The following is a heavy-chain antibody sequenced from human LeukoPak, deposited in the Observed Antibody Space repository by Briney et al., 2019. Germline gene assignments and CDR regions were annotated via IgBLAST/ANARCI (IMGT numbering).Heavy chain of an antibody. J-gene: IGHJ4*02. CDR3: ATSRGYCSSTSCRDDYYFDY. Sequence: ASVKVSCKASGYTFTGYYMNWVRQAPGQGLEWMGWFNTNSGGTNYAQKFQGRVTMTRDTSISTAYMELSRLRSDDTAVYYCATSRGYCSSTSCRDDYYFDYWGQGTLVTVSS. D-gene: IGHD2-2*01. V-gene: IGHV1-2*02. CDR1: GYTFTGYY. CDR2: FNTNSGGT.